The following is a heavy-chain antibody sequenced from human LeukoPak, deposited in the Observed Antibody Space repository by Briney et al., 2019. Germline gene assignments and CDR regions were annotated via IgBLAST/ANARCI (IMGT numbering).Heavy chain of an antibody. CDR2: IKQDGNEK. J-gene: IGHJ4*02. D-gene: IGHD5-24*01. CDR3: ARHMERWQQFTRSLDY. V-gene: IGHV3-7*01. Sequence: PGGSLRLSCAASGFRFNTYWMSWVRQAPGKGLEWVANIKQDGNEKYYADSVKGRFTISRDNGKNSLDLQMNSLRADDTAVYYCARHMERWQQFTRSLDYWGQGTLVTVSS. CDR1: GFRFNTYW.